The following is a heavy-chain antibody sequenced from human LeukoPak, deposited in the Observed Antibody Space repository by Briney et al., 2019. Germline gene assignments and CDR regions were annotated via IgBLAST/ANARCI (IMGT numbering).Heavy chain of an antibody. Sequence: ASVKVSCKASGYSFTDYYIHWVRQAPGQGLEWMGWISTHNGNTNYAQKAQGRVIMTTDTSTSTAYMELRSLRSDDTAVYYCARASSSWPYYFDYWGQGTLVTVSS. D-gene: IGHD6-13*01. CDR1: GYSFTDYY. CDR3: ARASSSWPYYFDY. CDR2: ISTHNGNT. V-gene: IGHV1-18*01. J-gene: IGHJ4*02.